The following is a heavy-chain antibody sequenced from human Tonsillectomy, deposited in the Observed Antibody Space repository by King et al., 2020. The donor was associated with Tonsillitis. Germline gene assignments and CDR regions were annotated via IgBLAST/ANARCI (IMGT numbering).Heavy chain of an antibody. J-gene: IGHJ3*02. V-gene: IGHV3-49*03. CDR3: TRDPWYSSSWLGTDVFDI. CDR1: GFTFGDYA. CDR2: IRSKAYGGTT. D-gene: IGHD6-13*01. Sequence: VQLVESGGGLVQPGRSLRLSCTASGFTFGDYAMSWFRQAPGKGLEWVGFIRSKAYGGTTQYAASVKGRFTLSRDDSKNIAYLEMSSLKIEDTAVYYCTRDPWYSSSWLGTDVFDIWGQGTMVTVSS.